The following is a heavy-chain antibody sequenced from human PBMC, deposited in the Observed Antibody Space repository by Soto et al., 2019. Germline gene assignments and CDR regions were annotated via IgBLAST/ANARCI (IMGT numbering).Heavy chain of an antibody. V-gene: IGHV1-18*04. CDR1: GYTFISYC. J-gene: IGHJ6*02. Sequence: ASVKVSFKASGYTFISYCITWVRQAPGQGLEWMGWISVYKGNPNYAQKFQGRVTMTTDTPTSTAYMELRSLRSDDTAVYYCARGGMDVWGQGTTVTVSS. CDR2: ISVYKGNP. CDR3: ARGGMDV.